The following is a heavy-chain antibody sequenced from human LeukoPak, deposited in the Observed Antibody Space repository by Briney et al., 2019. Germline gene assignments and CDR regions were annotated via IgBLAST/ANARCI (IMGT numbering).Heavy chain of an antibody. CDR1: GGSFSGYY. D-gene: IGHD6-19*01. V-gene: IGHV4-34*01. Sequence: PSETLSLTCAVYGGSFSGYYWSWIRQPPGKGLEWIGEINHSGSTNYNPSLKSRVTISVDTSKNQFSLKLSSVTAADTAVYYCARKWWLGPCDYWGQGTLVTVSS. CDR3: ARKWWLGPCDY. J-gene: IGHJ4*02. CDR2: INHSGST.